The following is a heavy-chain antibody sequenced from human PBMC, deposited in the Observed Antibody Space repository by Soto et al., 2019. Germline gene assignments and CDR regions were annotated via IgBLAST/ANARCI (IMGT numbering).Heavy chain of an antibody. CDR1: GFTFGDYA. D-gene: IGHD3-3*01. CDR3: TRAPHYDFWSGYYTDYYYYMDV. J-gene: IGHJ6*03. Sequence: GGSLRLSCTASGFTFGDYAMSWFRQAPGKGLEWVGFIRSKAYGGTTEYAASVKGRFTISRDDSKSIAYLQMNSLKTEDTAVYYCTRAPHYDFWSGYYTDYYYYMDVWGKGTTVTVSS. V-gene: IGHV3-49*03. CDR2: IRSKAYGGTT.